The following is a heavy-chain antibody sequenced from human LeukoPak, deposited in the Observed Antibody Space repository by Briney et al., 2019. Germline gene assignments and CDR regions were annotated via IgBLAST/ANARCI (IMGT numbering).Heavy chain of an antibody. CDR1: GGSISSYY. J-gene: IGHJ5*02. V-gene: IGHV4-59*12. CDR3: ARELEIGHTEDGEVWFDP. Sequence: SETLTLTCTVSGGSISSYYWTWIRQPPGKGLEWMGYIYNTGSTKYNPSLKSRVTISADTSKNQFSLKLSSVTAADTAVYYCARELEIGHTEDGEVWFDPWGQGTLVTVSS. CDR2: IYNTGST. D-gene: IGHD5-24*01.